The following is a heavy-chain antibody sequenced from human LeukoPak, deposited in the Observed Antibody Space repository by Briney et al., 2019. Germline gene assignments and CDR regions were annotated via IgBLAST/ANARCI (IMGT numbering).Heavy chain of an antibody. CDR3: ASGSSGWPDFDY. J-gene: IGHJ4*02. Sequence: FFSIIGSTIYYAASVKGRFTISRDNAKNSLYLQINSLRAEDTAVYYCASGSSGWPDFDYWGQGTLVTVSS. V-gene: IGHV3-11*04. D-gene: IGHD6-19*01. CDR2: FSIIGSTI.